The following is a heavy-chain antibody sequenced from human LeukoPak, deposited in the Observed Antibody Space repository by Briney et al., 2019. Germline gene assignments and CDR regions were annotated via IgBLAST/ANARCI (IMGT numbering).Heavy chain of an antibody. CDR3: ASESWGRGAWFDP. Sequence: SETLSLTCTVSGGSISSGSYYWSWIRQPAGKGLEWIGRIYTSGSTNYNPSLKSRVTISVDTSKNQFSLKLSSVTAADTAVYYCASESWGRGAWFDPWGQGTLVTVSS. D-gene: IGHD6-13*01. CDR2: IYTSGST. V-gene: IGHV4-61*02. CDR1: GGSISSGSYY. J-gene: IGHJ5*02.